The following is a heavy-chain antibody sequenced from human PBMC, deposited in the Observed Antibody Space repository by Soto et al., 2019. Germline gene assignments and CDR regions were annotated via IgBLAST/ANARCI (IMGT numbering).Heavy chain of an antibody. CDR1: GFTFSDYY. J-gene: IGHJ4*02. Sequence: GGSLRLSCAASGFTFSDYYMSWIRQAPGKGLEWVSYISSSSSYTNYADSVKGRFTISRDNAKNSLYLQMNSLRAEDTAVYYCARSPRELLADYFDYWGQGTLVTVSS. CDR2: ISSSSSYT. D-gene: IGHD1-26*01. V-gene: IGHV3-11*03. CDR3: ARSPRELLADYFDY.